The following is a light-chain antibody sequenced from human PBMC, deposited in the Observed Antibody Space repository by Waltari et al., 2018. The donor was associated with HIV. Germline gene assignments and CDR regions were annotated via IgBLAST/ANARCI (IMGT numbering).Light chain of an antibody. J-gene: IGKJ1*01. CDR3: QHYNNWPWT. CDR1: QSVSSN. V-gene: IGKV3-15*01. CDR2: GAF. Sequence: EKVMTQSPATLSVSPGERATLSCRASQSVSSNLAWYQQKPGQAPRLLIYGAFTRATGSPARFSGSGSGTEFTLTISSLQSEDFAVYYCQHYNNWPWTFGQGTKVATK.